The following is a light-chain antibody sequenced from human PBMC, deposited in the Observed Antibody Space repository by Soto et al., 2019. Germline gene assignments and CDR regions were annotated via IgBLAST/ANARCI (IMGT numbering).Light chain of an antibody. V-gene: IGKV1-39*01. Sequence: DIQMTQSKSSLSASIGDTVTSACRASQSIDTYLHWYQQKPGKAPNLLIHGASGLQSGVPSRFSGSGSGTDFTLTISSLQPEDFATYYCQQSYGTLYTFGQGTTVDIK. CDR2: GAS. CDR1: QSIDTY. CDR3: QQSYGTLYT. J-gene: IGKJ2*01.